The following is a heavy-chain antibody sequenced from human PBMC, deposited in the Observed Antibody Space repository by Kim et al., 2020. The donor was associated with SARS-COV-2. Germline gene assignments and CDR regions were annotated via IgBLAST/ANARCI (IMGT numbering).Heavy chain of an antibody. CDR2: INTNTGNP. D-gene: IGHD2-2*01. J-gene: IGHJ6*03. Sequence: ASVKVSCKASGYTFTSYAMNWVRQAPGQGLEWMGWINTNTGNPTYAQGFTGRFVFSLDTSVSTAYLQISSLKAEDTAVYYCARDGCSSTSCPYYYYYYYMDVWGKGTTVTVSS. CDR1: GYTFTSYA. V-gene: IGHV7-4-1*02. CDR3: ARDGCSSTSCPYYYYYYYMDV.